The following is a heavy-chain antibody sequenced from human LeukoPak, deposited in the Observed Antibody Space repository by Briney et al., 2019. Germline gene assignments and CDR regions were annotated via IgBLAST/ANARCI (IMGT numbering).Heavy chain of an antibody. Sequence: GSLRLSCAASGFTFSSYAMHWVRQAPGKGLEWVAVISYDGSNKYYADSVKGRFTISRDNSKNTLYLQMNSLRAEDTAVYYCARDFGPHDLYDSSALSVWGQGTTVTVSS. CDR1: GFTFSSYA. CDR2: ISYDGSNK. J-gene: IGHJ6*02. D-gene: IGHD3-22*01. CDR3: ARDFGPHDLYDSSALSV. V-gene: IGHV3-30-3*01.